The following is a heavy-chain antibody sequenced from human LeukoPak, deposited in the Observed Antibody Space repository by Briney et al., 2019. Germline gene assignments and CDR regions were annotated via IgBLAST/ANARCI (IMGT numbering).Heavy chain of an antibody. J-gene: IGHJ3*02. D-gene: IGHD5-24*01. CDR3: ARDTADGYNNDAFDI. V-gene: IGHV4-4*07. CDR2: IYTSGST. Sequence: SETLSLTCTVSGGSISSYYWSWIRQPAGKGLEWIGRIYTSGSTNYNPSLKSRVTISVDTSKNQFSLKLSSGTAADTAVYYCARDTADGYNNDAFDIWGQGTMVTVSS. CDR1: GGSISSYY.